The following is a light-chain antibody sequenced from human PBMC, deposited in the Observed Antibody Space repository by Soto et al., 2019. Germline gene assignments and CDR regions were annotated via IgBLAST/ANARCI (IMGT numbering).Light chain of an antibody. CDR2: AAS. CDR3: QQSYITPYT. J-gene: IGKJ2*01. Sequence: DIQMTQSPSSLSASVGDTVTITCRASQSISVHLNWYQQKPGKVPKLLIYAASNLQSGVPSSFSGSGSETDFALPISSLQPEDFATYYCQQSYITPYTFGQGTKLQIK. V-gene: IGKV1-39*01. CDR1: QSISVH.